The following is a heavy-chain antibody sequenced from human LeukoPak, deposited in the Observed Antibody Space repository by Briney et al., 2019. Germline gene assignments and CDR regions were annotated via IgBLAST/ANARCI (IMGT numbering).Heavy chain of an antibody. CDR1: GYTFTGYY. CDR3: ARTYGSGSYVEDRLVDY. CDR2: INPNSGGT. J-gene: IGHJ4*02. D-gene: IGHD3-10*01. V-gene: IGHV1-2*02. Sequence: AASVKVSCKASGYTFTGYYMHWVRQAPGQGLEWMGWINPNSGGTNYAQKFQGRVTMTRDTSISTAYMELSRLRSDDTAVYYCARTYGSGSYVEDRLVDYWGQGTLVTVSS.